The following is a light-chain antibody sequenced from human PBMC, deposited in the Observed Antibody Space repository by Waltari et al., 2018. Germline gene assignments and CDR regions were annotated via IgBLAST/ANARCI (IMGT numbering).Light chain of an antibody. CDR1: SSSIGSNT. CDR2: SNN. CDR3: AAWDDSLNVVL. V-gene: IGLV1-44*01. Sequence: QSVLTQPPSASGTPGQRVTISCSGSSSSIGSNTVNWYQQLPGTAPKPLIFSNNRRPSGAPDRFPGSSFGTSASLASSGPQSEDEADYYCAAWDDSLNVVLFGGGTKLTVL. J-gene: IGLJ2*01.